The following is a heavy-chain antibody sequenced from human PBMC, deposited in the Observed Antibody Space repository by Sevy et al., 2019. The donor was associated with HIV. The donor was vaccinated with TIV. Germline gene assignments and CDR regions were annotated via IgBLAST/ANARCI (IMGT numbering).Heavy chain of an antibody. Sequence: GGSLRLSCAASGFTFSSYAMSWVRQAPGKGLEWVSAISGSGGSTYYADSVKVRFTISRDNSKNTLYLQMNSLRAEDTAVYYCAKTIVATTGGYFDYWGQGTLVTVSS. V-gene: IGHV3-23*01. CDR2: ISGSGGST. CDR1: GFTFSSYA. CDR3: AKTIVATTGGYFDY. D-gene: IGHD5-12*01. J-gene: IGHJ4*02.